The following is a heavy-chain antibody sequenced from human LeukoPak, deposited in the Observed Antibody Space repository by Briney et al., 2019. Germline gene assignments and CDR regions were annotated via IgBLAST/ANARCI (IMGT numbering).Heavy chain of an antibody. Sequence: ETLSLTCAVYCGSFSGYYWSWVRQAPGKGLEWVGRIKSKTDGGTTDYAAPVKGRFTISRDDSKNTLYLQLNSLKTEDTAVYYCITSYYYDSSGYGVWGQGTLVPVSS. CDR1: CGSFSGYY. V-gene: IGHV3-15*01. CDR2: IKSKTDGGTT. J-gene: IGHJ4*02. D-gene: IGHD3-22*01. CDR3: ITSYYYDSSGYGV.